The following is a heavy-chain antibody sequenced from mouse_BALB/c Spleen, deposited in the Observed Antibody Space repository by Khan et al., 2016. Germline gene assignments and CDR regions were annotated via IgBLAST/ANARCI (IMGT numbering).Heavy chain of an antibody. CDR3: ARMGGHYVG. V-gene: IGHV1-26*01. D-gene: IGHD2-1*01. CDR1: GYSFTGYY. CDR2: VNPNNGGT. Sequence: VQLQQSGPDLVKPGASVNISCKASGYSFTGYYMHWVKESHGKSLEWIGRVNPNNGGTSYNQKFKGKAIFTVDKSSSIAYMELRSLTSEDSAVYYCARMGGHYVGWGQGTTLTVSS. J-gene: IGHJ2*01.